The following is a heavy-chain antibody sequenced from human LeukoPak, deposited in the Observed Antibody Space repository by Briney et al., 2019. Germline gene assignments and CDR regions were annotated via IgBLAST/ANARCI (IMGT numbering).Heavy chain of an antibody. J-gene: IGHJ4*02. D-gene: IGHD4-23*01. Sequence: SETLSLTCTVSGGSISTYYWSWIRQPPGKGLEWIGYIYYSGSTNYNPSLKSRVTISVDTSKNQFSLKVSSVTAADTAVYYCARAAWDYGGPSDYFDYWGQGTLVTVSS. CDR3: ARAAWDYGGPSDYFDY. V-gene: IGHV4-59*08. CDR1: GGSISTYY. CDR2: IYYSGST.